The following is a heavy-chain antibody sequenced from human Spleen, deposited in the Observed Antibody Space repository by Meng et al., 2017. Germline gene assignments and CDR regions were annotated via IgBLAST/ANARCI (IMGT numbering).Heavy chain of an antibody. CDR3: ASHRVSGWSGKTYSFDY. CDR2: IFSGGTT. V-gene: IGHV3-53*01. CDR1: GFNVSSNY. Sequence: GESLKISCAASGFNVSSNYMSWVRQAAGKGLEWVSVIFSGGTTYYADSVEGRFTISRDTSKNTLYLQMNSLRVEDTAVYYSASHRVSGWSGKTYSFDYWGQGALVTVSS. D-gene: IGHD6-19*01. J-gene: IGHJ4*02.